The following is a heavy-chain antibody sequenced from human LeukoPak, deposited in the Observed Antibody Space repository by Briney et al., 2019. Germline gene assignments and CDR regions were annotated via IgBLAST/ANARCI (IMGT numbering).Heavy chain of an antibody. D-gene: IGHD6-13*01. V-gene: IGHV3-23*01. CDR1: EFTFSSYA. J-gene: IGHJ4*02. Sequence: GGSLRLSCAASEFTFSSYAMSWVRQAPGKGLEWVSAISGSGGTTYYTDSVKGRFTISRDNSQNTLYLQMNSLRDEDTAVYYCAKEFSSGWYYYFDYWGQGTLVTVSS. CDR3: AKEFSSGWYYYFDY. CDR2: ISGSGGTT.